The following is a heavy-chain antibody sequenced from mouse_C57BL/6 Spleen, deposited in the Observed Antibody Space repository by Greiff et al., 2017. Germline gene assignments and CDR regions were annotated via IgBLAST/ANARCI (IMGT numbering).Heavy chain of an antibody. CDR3: ARYVGYYYGSSYDAMDY. V-gene: IGHV1-82*01. J-gene: IGHJ4*01. D-gene: IGHD1-1*01. CDR1: GYAFSSSW. CDR2: IYPGDGDT. Sequence: VKLQESGPELVKPGASVKISCKASGYAFSSSWMNWVKQRPGQGLEWIGRIYPGDGDTNYNGKFKGKATLTADKSSSTAYMQLSSLTSEDSALYFCARYVGYYYGSSYDAMDYWGQGTSVTVSS.